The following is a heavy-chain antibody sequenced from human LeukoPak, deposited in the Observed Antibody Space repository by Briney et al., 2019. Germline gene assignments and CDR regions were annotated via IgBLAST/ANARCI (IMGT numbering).Heavy chain of an antibody. J-gene: IGHJ4*02. CDR1: GGTFSNYT. V-gene: IGHV1-69*10. CDR3: ARVCSGGTCPFDY. CDR2: IIPILGIA. D-gene: IGHD2-15*01. Sequence: SVKVSCKASGGTFSNYTISWVRLAPGQGLEWMGGIIPILGIANYAQKFQGRVTITADKSTSTAYMELSSLRSEDTAVYYCARVCSGGTCPFDYWGQGTLVTVSS.